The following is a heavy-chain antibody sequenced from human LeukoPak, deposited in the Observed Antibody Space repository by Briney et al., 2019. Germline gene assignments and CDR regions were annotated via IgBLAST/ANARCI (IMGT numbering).Heavy chain of an antibody. D-gene: IGHD3-22*01. CDR3: AKDRALYYYDSSGLDY. V-gene: IGHV3-66*01. CDR1: GFTVSSNY. CDR2: IYSGGST. J-gene: IGHJ4*02. Sequence: GGSLRLSCAASGFTVSSNYMSWVRQAPGKGLEWVSVIYSGGSTYYADSVKGRFTISRDNSKNTLYLQMNSLRAEDTAVYYCAKDRALYYYDSSGLDYWGQGTLVTVSS.